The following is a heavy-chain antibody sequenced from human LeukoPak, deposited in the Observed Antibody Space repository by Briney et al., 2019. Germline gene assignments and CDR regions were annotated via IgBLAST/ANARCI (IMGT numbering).Heavy chain of an antibody. CDR1: GFTFSSYA. Sequence: PGGSLRLSCAASGFTFSSYAMHWVRQAPGKGLEYVSAISSNGGSTYYANSVKGRFTISRDNSKNTLYLQMGSLRAEDMAVYYCARSPRDGYRNPFDYWGQGTLVTVSS. V-gene: IGHV3-64*01. CDR3: ARSPRDGYRNPFDY. J-gene: IGHJ4*02. CDR2: ISSNGGST. D-gene: IGHD5-24*01.